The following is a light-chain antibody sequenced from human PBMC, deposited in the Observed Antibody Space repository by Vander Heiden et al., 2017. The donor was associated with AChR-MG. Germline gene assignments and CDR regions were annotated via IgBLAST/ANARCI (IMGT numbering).Light chain of an antibody. J-gene: IGKJ4*01. CDR2: GAS. CDR1: QSVSSSY. V-gene: IGKV3-20*01. CDR3: QQYGSSPPLT. Sequence: ELVLTQSPDTLSLSPGERATLSCRASQSVSSSYLAWYQQKPGQAPRLLIYGASSRATGIPDRFSGSGSGTDFTLTISRLEPEDFAVYYCQQYGSSPPLTFGGGTKVEIK.